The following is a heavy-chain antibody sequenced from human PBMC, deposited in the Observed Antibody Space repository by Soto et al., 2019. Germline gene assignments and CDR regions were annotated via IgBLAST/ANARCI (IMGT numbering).Heavy chain of an antibody. D-gene: IGHD5-12*01. CDR2: INLNSGDT. J-gene: IGHJ5*02. V-gene: IGHV1-2*02. Sequence: ASVKVSCKTSGDTFTDSSMHWVRQVPGQGLEWMGWINLNSGDTNYAEKFRGRVTMTRDTSIITAYMELTRLKSDDTAVYYCARDLGGYDLYGPDTWGQGTLVTVSS. CDR3: ARDLGGYDLYGPDT. CDR1: GDTFTDSS.